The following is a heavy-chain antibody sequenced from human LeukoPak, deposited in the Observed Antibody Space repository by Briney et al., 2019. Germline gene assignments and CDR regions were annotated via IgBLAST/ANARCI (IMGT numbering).Heavy chain of an antibody. D-gene: IGHD6-19*01. J-gene: IGHJ4*02. CDR3: AKDVGGAVAGFFDY. CDR1: GFTFSSYV. Sequence: PGGSLRLSCAASGFTFSSYVMSWVRQAPGKGLEWVSGISGRGSSTYYADSVKGRFTISRDNSKNTLYLQMNSLRAEDTAVYYCAKDVGGAVAGFFDYWGQGTLVTVSS. V-gene: IGHV3-23*01. CDR2: ISGRGSST.